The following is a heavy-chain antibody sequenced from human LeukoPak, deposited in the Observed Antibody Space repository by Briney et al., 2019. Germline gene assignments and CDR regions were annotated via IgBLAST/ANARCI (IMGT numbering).Heavy chain of an antibody. Sequence: SQTLSLTCAISGDSVSSNNAAWIWIRQSPSRGLEWLGRTYYRSKWYNDYAVSVKSRITINSDTSKNQFSLKLSSVTAADTAVYYCARHVKDYVWGSYRYREYYFDYWGQGTLVTVSS. CDR3: ARHVKDYVWGSYRYREYYFDY. J-gene: IGHJ4*02. CDR1: GDSVSSNNAA. D-gene: IGHD3-16*02. V-gene: IGHV6-1*01. CDR2: TYYRSKWYN.